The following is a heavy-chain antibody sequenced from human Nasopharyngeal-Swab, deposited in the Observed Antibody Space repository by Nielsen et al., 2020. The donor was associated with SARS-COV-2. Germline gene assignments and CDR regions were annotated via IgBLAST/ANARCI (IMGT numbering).Heavy chain of an antibody. J-gene: IGHJ6*03. CDR1: GYTFTGYY. CDR2: IIPIFGTA. Sequence: SVKVSCKASGYTFTGYYMHWVRQAPGQGLEWMGGIIPIFGTANYAQKFQGRVTITADKSTSTAYMELSSLRSEDTAVYYCARASPPYYYYYYMDVWGKGTTVTVSS. V-gene: IGHV1-69*06. CDR3: ARASPPYYYYYYMDV.